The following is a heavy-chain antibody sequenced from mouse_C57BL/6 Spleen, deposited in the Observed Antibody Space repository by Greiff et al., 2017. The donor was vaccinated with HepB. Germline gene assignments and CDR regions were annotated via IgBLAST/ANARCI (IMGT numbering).Heavy chain of an antibody. CDR2: IYPGDGDT. D-gene: IGHD3-2*02. V-gene: IGHV1-82*01. CDR1: GYAFSSSW. Sequence: QVQLQQSGPELVKPGASVKISCKASGYAFSSSWMNWVKQRPGKGLEWIGRIYPGDGDTNYNGKFKGKGTLTADKSSSTSYMQLSSLTAEDSAVYFCAGWDSSGHAMDYWGQGTSVTVSS. J-gene: IGHJ4*01. CDR3: AGWDSSGHAMDY.